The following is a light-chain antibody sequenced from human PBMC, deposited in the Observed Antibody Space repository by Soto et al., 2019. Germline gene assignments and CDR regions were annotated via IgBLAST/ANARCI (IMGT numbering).Light chain of an antibody. V-gene: IGKV1-5*01. Sequence: DIQMTQSPSILSASVGSRFPITGRASQSISSWLAWYQQNPGKAPKLLIYDASSLESGVPSRFSGSGSGTEFTLTISSLQPDDLATYDCQQYNSYSWTFGQGTKVEIK. CDR2: DAS. CDR3: QQYNSYSWT. J-gene: IGKJ1*01. CDR1: QSISSW.